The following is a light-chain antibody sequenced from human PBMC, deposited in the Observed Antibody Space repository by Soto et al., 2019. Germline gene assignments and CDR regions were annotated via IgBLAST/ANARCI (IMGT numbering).Light chain of an antibody. CDR1: QSVGSY. CDR2: DAS. V-gene: IGKV3-11*01. Sequence: EIVLTQSPATLSLSPGERVTLSCRASQSVGSYLAWYQQKPGQAPRLLIYDASNRATGIPARFSGSGSGTDFTLTISRLEPEDFAVYYCQQYDSSPHTWTFGQGTKVDIK. J-gene: IGKJ1*01. CDR3: QQYDSSPHTWT.